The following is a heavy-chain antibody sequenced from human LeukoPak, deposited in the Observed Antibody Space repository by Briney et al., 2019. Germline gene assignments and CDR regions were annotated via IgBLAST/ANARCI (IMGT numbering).Heavy chain of an antibody. Sequence: PGGSLRLSCAASGFTFRRYGMDWGCQGPGKGVEGGAFICNEGSKKNYAGSVKGGFTISRDNSKNSLYLQMNRQRDGDTAVYNCAKVAQTYYDFCTGYYPDYWGQGTLVTVSS. V-gene: IGHV3-30*02. CDR1: GFTFRRYG. J-gene: IGHJ4*02. CDR2: ICNEGSKK. D-gene: IGHD3-3*01. CDR3: AKVAQTYYDFCTGYYPDY.